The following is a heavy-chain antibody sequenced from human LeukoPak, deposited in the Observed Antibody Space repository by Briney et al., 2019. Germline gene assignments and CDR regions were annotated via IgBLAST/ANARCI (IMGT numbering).Heavy chain of an antibody. CDR2: ISSSSYI. Sequence: PGGSLRLSCAASGFTFSSYSMNWVRQAPGKGLEWVSSISSSSYIYYADSVKGRFTISRDNAENSLYLQMNSLRAEDTAVYYCARDLALIAAAGTIFDYWGQGTLVTVSS. D-gene: IGHD6-13*01. J-gene: IGHJ4*02. V-gene: IGHV3-21*01. CDR1: GFTFSSYS. CDR3: ARDLALIAAAGTIFDY.